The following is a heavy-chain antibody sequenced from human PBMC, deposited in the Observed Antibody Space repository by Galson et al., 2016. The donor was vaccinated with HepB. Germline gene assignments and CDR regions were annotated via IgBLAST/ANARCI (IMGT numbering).Heavy chain of an antibody. V-gene: IGHV3-23*01. CDR3: ARHRYSYGLYFDQ. CDR2: ISGTSGVT. Sequence: SLRLSCAASGFRFSSYAMSWVRQAPGKGLEWVSAISGTSGVTYYADSVRGRLSVSRDNAQNILYMQMNTLRAEDTAVYYCARHRYSYGLYFDQWGQGTLVSVSS. J-gene: IGHJ4*02. CDR1: GFRFSSYA. D-gene: IGHD5-18*01.